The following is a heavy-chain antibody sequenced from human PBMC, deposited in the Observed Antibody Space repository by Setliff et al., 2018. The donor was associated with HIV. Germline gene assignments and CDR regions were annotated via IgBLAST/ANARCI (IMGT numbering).Heavy chain of an antibody. D-gene: IGHD3-3*01. CDR3: HGGSSQFSEWRKDYFEY. V-gene: IGHV1-2*02. Sequence: GASVKVSCKASGYTLTDFYIHRVRQAPGQGLEWMGWITPNSRGTEYAGKFQGRVPLTRDPSINTAYMEVTRLTSDDTAVYYCHGGSSQFSEWRKDYFEYWGQGSLVTVSS. CDR2: ITPNSRGT. CDR1: GYTLTDFY. J-gene: IGHJ4*02.